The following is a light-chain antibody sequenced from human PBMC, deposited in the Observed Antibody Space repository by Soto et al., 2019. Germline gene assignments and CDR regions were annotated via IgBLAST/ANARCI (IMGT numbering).Light chain of an antibody. CDR1: ESLVYSDGNTY. J-gene: IGKJ4*01. Sequence: DVVMTQSPLSLPVIFGQPASISCTSSESLVYSDGNTYLSWFQQRPGQSPRRLIYKVSNRDSGVPDRFSGSGSGTDFTLKISRVEAEDVGVYYCMQGTHWPLTFGGGTKVEIK. V-gene: IGKV2-30*01. CDR2: KVS. CDR3: MQGTHWPLT.